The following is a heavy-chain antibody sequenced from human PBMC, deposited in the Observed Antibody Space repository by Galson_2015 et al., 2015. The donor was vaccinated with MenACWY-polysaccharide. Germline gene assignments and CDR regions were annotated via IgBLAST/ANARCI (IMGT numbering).Heavy chain of an antibody. CDR1: GFTFSSYV. CDR2: ISNSGGST. Sequence: SLRLSCAVSGFTFSSYVMSWVRQAPGRELEWVSAISNSGGSTYYADSVKGRFTISRDNSKNTLFLQMNSLRAEDTAVYYCAKDKGGGSYWGNTKIDYWGQGTLVTVSS. J-gene: IGHJ4*02. CDR3: AKDKGGGSYWGNTKIDY. D-gene: IGHD1-26*01. V-gene: IGHV3-23*01.